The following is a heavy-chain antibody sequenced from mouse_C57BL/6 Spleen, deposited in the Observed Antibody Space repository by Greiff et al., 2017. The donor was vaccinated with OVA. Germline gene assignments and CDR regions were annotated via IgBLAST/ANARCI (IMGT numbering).Heavy chain of an antibody. CDR2: IDPEDGDT. CDR1: GFNIKDYY. J-gene: IGHJ1*03. Sequence: EVKLQESGAELVRPGASVKLSCTASGFNIKDYYMHWVKQRPEQGLEWIGRIDPEDGDTEYAPKFQGKATMTADTSSNTAYLQLSSLTSEDTAVYYCTTYGSSYVRYFDVWGTGTTVTVSS. V-gene: IGHV14-1*01. CDR3: TTYGSSYVRYFDV. D-gene: IGHD1-1*01.